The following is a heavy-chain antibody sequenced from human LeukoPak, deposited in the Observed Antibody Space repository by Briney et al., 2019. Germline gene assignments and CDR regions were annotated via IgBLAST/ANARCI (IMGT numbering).Heavy chain of an antibody. D-gene: IGHD3-10*01. V-gene: IGHV4-61*02. CDR1: GGSISSGSYY. CDR3: ARGDYGSGTYYFDY. CDR2: IYTSGST. Sequence: PSETLSLTCTVSGGSISSGSYYWSWIRQPAGKGLEWIGRIYTSGSTNYNPSLKSRVTISVDTSKNQFSLKLSSVTAADTAVYYCARGDYGSGTYYFDYRGQGTLVTVSS. J-gene: IGHJ4*02.